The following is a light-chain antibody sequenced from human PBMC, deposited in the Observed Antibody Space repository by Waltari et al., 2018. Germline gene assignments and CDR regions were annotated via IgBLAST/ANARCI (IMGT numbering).Light chain of an antibody. CDR3: LQDSSYPRT. CDR1: QDIGND. J-gene: IGKJ1*01. CDR2: GTS. Sequence: AIQMPQPPSSLSASVGDRVTITCRASQDIGNDLGWYQQKPGKAPKLLIYGTSSLESGVPSRFSGSRSGTDFTLTISSLQPEDFATYYCLQDSSYPRTFGQGTKVEIK. V-gene: IGKV1-6*01.